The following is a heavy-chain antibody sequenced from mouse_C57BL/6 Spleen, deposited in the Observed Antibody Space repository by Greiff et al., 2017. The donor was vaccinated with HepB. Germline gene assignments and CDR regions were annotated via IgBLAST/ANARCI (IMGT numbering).Heavy chain of an antibody. CDR3: ARNSYDYEYAMDY. V-gene: IGHV2-9-1*01. Sequence: VKLMESGPGLVAPSQSLSITCTVSGFSLTSYAISWVRQPPGKGLEWLGVIWTGGGTNYNSALKSRLSISKDNSKSQVFLKMNSLQTDDTARYYCARNSYDYEYAMDYWGQGTSVTVSS. CDR2: IWTGGGT. CDR1: GFSLTSYA. D-gene: IGHD2-4*01. J-gene: IGHJ4*01.